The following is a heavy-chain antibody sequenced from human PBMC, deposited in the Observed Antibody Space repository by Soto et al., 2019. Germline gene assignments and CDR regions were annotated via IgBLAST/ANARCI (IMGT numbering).Heavy chain of an antibody. D-gene: IGHD6-13*01. CDR2: ISSSSSTI. CDR1: GFTFSSYS. J-gene: IGHJ4*02. CDR3: ASPLFIAAAGMGDPNFDY. Sequence: GGSLRLSCAASGFTFSSYSMNWVRQAPGKGLEWVSYISSSSSTIYYADSVKGRFTISRDNAKNSLYLQMNSLGDEDTAVYYCASPLFIAAAGMGDPNFDYWGQGTLVTVSS. V-gene: IGHV3-48*02.